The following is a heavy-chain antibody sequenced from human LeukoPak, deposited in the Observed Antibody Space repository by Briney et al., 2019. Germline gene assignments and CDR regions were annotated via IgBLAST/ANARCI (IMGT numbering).Heavy chain of an antibody. CDR2: IYTSGST. Sequence: SETLSLTRTVSGGSISSYYWRWIRQPPGKGREWIGYIYTSGSTNYNPSLKSRVTISVDTSKNQFSLKLSSVTAADTAVYYCARHGAYDYGDRDAFDIWGQGTMVTVSS. CDR1: GGSISSYY. J-gene: IGHJ3*02. CDR3: ARHGAYDYGDRDAFDI. D-gene: IGHD4-17*01. V-gene: IGHV4-4*09.